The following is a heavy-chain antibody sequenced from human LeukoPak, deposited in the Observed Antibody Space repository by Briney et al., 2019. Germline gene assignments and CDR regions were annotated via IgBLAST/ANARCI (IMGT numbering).Heavy chain of an antibody. CDR2: ISGSSRHI. D-gene: IGHD3-3*01. J-gene: IGHJ4*02. Sequence: PGGSLRLSCAASGFTFSDYTMNWVRQAPGKGLEYASSISGSSRHIYYADSVKGRFTISRDNTKSSLYLQMNSLRVEDMAVYYCVRDQFFSFDYWGQGTLVTVSS. CDR1: GFTFSDYT. V-gene: IGHV3-21*01. CDR3: VRDQFFSFDY.